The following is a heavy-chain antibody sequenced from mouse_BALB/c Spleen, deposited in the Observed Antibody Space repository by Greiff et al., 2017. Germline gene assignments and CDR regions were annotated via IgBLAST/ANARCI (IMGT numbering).Heavy chain of an antibody. Sequence: DVQLQESGPGLVKPSQSLSLTCTVTGYSITSDYAWNWIRQFPGNKLEWMGYISYSGSTSYNPSLKSRISITRDTSKNQFFLQLNSVTTEDTATYYCARGDGNPHYAMDDWGQGTSVTVSS. V-gene: IGHV3-2*02. CDR3: ARGDGNPHYAMDD. CDR2: ISYSGST. CDR1: GYSITSDYA. J-gene: IGHJ4*01. D-gene: IGHD2-1*01.